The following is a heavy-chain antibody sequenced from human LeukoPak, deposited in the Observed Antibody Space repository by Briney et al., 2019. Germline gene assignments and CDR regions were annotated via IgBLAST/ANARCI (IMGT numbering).Heavy chain of an antibody. CDR2: IWYDGSSK. D-gene: IGHD3-3*01. J-gene: IGHJ4*02. CDR3: ARDSTIFGVVIRLNFDY. Sequence: TGRSLRLSCAASGFTFSSYGMHWVRQAPGKGLEWVAVIWYDGSSKYYADSVKGRFTISRDNAKNSLYLQMNSLRAEDTAVYYCARDSTIFGVVIRLNFDYWGQGTLVTVSS. CDR1: GFTFSSYG. V-gene: IGHV3-33*01.